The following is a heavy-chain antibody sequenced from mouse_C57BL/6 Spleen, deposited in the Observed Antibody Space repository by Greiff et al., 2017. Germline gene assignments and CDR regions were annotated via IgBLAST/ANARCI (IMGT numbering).Heavy chain of an antibody. CDR3: ARSRFITTVVAPMDY. D-gene: IGHD1-1*01. CDR2: INPSNGGT. CDR1: GYTFTSYW. Sequence: QVQLQQPGTELVKPGASVKLSCKASGYTFTSYWMHWVKQRPGQGLEWIGNINPSNGGTNYNEKFKSKATLTVDKSSSTAYMQLSSLTSEDSAVYYCARSRFITTVVAPMDYWGQGTSVTVSS. V-gene: IGHV1-53*01. J-gene: IGHJ4*01.